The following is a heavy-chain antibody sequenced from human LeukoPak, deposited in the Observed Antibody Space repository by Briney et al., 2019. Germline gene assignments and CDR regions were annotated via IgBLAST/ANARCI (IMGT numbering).Heavy chain of an antibody. J-gene: IGHJ4*02. D-gene: IGHD5-18*01. V-gene: IGHV4-39*07. CDR2: MYFSGTT. Sequence: SETLSLTCSVSGVPISSRSYYWGWIRQPPGKGLEWIGSMYFSGTTYYNPSLKSRVTISVDTSKNQFSLKLTSVTAADTAVYYCARADVDAAFLDYWGQGTLVTVSS. CDR1: GVPISSRSYY. CDR3: ARADVDAAFLDY.